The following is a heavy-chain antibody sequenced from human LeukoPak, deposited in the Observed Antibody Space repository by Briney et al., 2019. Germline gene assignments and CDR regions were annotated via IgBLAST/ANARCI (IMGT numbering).Heavy chain of an antibody. CDR3: ARGHSSSWLLNYYYYYMDV. V-gene: IGHV3-64*01. Sequence: GGSLRLSCAASGFTFSSYAMHWVHQAPGKGLEYVSAISSNGGSTYYANSVKGRFTISRDNSKNTLYLQMGSLRAEDMAVYYCARGHSSSWLLNYYYYYMDVWGKGTTVTVSS. D-gene: IGHD6-13*01. CDR2: ISSNGGST. J-gene: IGHJ6*03. CDR1: GFTFSSYA.